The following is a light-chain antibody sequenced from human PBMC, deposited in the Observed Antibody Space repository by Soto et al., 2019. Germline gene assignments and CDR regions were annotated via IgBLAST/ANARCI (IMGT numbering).Light chain of an antibody. Sequence: QSALTQPASVSGSPGLSITISCTGTTSDIGGYNFISWHQQHPGKAPRLMIYDVSNRPSGVSNRFSGSKSGNTASLTISGLQAEDEADYYCCSYTSRSTWVFGGGTKLTVL. CDR3: CSYTSRSTWV. J-gene: IGLJ3*02. CDR2: DVS. CDR1: TSDIGGYNF. V-gene: IGLV2-14*03.